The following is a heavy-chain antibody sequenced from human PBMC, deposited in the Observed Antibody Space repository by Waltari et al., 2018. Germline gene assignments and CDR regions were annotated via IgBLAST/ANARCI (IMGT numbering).Heavy chain of an antibody. D-gene: IGHD2-2*01. CDR1: GGSFSGYY. J-gene: IGHJ4*02. CDR2: INHSGST. Sequence: QVQLQQWGAGLLKPSETLSLTCAVYGGSFSGYYWRWIRQPPGQGLEWIGEINHSGSTNYNPSLKSRVTISVDTSKNQFSLKLSSVTAADTAVYYCARGLLGGSYCSSTSCYLSRYFDYWGQGTLVTVSS. V-gene: IGHV4-34*01. CDR3: ARGLLGGSYCSSTSCYLSRYFDY.